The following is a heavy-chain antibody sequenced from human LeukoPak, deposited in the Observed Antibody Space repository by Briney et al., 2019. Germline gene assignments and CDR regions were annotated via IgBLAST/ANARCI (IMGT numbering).Heavy chain of an antibody. Sequence: ASVKVSCKASGGTFSSYTISWVRQAPGQGLEWMGRIIPILGIANYAQKFQGRVTITADKSTSTAYMELSSLRSEDTAVYYCARYPLAAADTREFDYWGQGTLVTVSS. CDR2: IIPILGIA. CDR1: GGTFSSYT. D-gene: IGHD6-13*01. CDR3: ARYPLAAADTREFDY. V-gene: IGHV1-69*02. J-gene: IGHJ4*02.